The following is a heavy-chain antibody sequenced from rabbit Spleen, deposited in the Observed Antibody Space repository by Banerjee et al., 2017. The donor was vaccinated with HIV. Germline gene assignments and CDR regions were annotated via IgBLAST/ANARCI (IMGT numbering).Heavy chain of an antibody. CDR3: ARGGYVAGYDGSYFTL. D-gene: IGHD4-2*01. J-gene: IGHJ4*01. CDR2: IDGGSSGKT. CDR1: GFSFSGSFY. V-gene: IGHV1S45*01. Sequence: QEQLEESGGDLVKPGASLTLTCTASGFSFSGSFYICWVRQAPGEGLEWIACIDGGSSGKTWSASWAKGRFTGSKTSSTTVTLQMTSLTAADTATYFCARGGYVAGYDGSYFTLWGQGTLVTVS.